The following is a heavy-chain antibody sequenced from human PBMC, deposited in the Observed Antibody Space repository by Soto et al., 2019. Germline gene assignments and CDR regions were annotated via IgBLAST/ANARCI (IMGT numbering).Heavy chain of an antibody. D-gene: IGHD4-17*01. J-gene: IGHJ4*02. Sequence: QVHLQESGPGLVTPSETLSLTCTVSGGSISSSSYYWGWIRQPPGKGLEWIGSIFYTGTTYYNPSLKSRVIVTVDTSTNHFSLQLMSLTAADTAVYYCARHYNGDNVFEYWGQGTLVIVSS. CDR2: IFYTGTT. V-gene: IGHV4-39*01. CDR1: GGSISSSSYY. CDR3: ARHYNGDNVFEY.